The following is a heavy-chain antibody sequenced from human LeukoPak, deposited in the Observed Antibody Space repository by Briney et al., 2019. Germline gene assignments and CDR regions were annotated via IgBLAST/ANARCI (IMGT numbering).Heavy chain of an antibody. Sequence: SVKVSCKASGGTFSSYAISWVRQAPGQGLECMGGIIPIFGTANYAQKFQGRVTITTDESTSTAYMELSSLRSEDTAVYYCARPSPAAYSYGYVDSRGQGTLVTASP. CDR2: IIPIFGTA. J-gene: IGHJ4*02. D-gene: IGHD5-18*01. CDR1: GGTFSSYA. CDR3: ARPSPAAYSYGYVDS. V-gene: IGHV1-69*05.